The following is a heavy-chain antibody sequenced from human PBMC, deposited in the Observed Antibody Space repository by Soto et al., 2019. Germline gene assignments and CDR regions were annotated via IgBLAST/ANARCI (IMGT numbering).Heavy chain of an antibody. J-gene: IGHJ6*02. V-gene: IGHV1-18*04. CDR1: GYTFTSYG. CDR2: ISAYNGNT. Sequence: ASVKVSCKASGYTFTSYGISWVRQAPVQGLEWMGWISAYNGNTNYAQKLQGRVTMTTDTSTSTAYMELRSLRSDDTAVYYCARDFYDSSGYYSHYYYGMDVWGQGTTVTVSS. D-gene: IGHD3-22*01. CDR3: ARDFYDSSGYYSHYYYGMDV.